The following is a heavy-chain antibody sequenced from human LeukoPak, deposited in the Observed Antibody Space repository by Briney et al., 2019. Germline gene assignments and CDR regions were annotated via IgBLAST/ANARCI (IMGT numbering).Heavy chain of an antibody. CDR2: IIPIFGTA. V-gene: IGHV1-69*13. CDR3: ARAGIAAAVAFDY. J-gene: IGHJ4*02. Sequence: SVKVSCKASGGIFSSYAISWVRQAPGQGLEWTGGIIPIFGTANYAQKFQGRVTITADESTSTAYMELSSLRSEDTAVYYCARAGIAAAVAFDYWGQGTLVTVSS. CDR1: GGIFSSYA. D-gene: IGHD6-13*01.